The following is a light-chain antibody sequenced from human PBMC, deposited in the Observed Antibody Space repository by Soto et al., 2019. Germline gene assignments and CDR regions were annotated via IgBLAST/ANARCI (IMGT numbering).Light chain of an antibody. CDR2: GAS. CDR3: QQYNSWPQT. V-gene: IGKV3-15*01. J-gene: IGKJ1*01. CDR1: QSVSSN. Sequence: EIVMTQSPATLSVSPGERATLSCRAGQSVSSNLAWYQQKPGQAPRLLIYGASTRATAIPARFSGSGSGTEFTLTISSLQSEEFAVYYCQQYNSWPQTFGQGNKGEIK.